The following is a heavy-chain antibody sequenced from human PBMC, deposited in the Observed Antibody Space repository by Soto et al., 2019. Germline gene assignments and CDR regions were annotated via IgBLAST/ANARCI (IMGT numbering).Heavy chain of an antibody. CDR2: INPGNRIT. CDR3: AKDPNYYDFWDGYYYYQGMDV. J-gene: IGHJ6*02. V-gene: IGHV1-46*01. Sequence: ASVKVSCKTSGYTFTNYFVHWVRQAPGQGLEWMGAINPGNRITNYALKFQGRVTMTRDTSTNTVYLELSSLRSEDTAVYSCAKDPNYYDFWDGYYYYQGMDVWGQGTTVTVSS. CDR1: GYTFTNYF. D-gene: IGHD3-3*01.